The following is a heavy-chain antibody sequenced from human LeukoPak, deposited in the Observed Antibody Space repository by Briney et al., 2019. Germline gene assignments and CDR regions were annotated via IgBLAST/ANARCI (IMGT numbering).Heavy chain of an antibody. Sequence: SETLSLTCTVSRGSVNSNSYYWGWIRQPPGKGLEWIGTIYYSGNTYYNPSLESRVTISVDTSKNQFSLNLTSVTAADTAVYYCARDHEVSSSSFDYWGQGTLVTVSS. CDR3: ARDHEVSSSSFDY. D-gene: IGHD6-6*01. V-gene: IGHV4-39*07. CDR1: RGSVNSNSYY. CDR2: IYYSGNT. J-gene: IGHJ4*02.